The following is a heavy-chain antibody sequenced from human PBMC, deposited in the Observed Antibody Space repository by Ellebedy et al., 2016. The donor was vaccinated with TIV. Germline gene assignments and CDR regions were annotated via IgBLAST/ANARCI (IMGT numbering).Heavy chain of an antibody. CDR3: VTDGSYGDYRSPTHAFEF. CDR1: GFTFSSYW. J-gene: IGHJ3*01. D-gene: IGHD4-17*01. V-gene: IGHV3-7*01. CDR2: INQDGSET. Sequence: GGSLRLSCAAPGFTFSSYWMSWVRQAPGKGLEWVANINQDGSETYYVDSVKGRFTISRDNAKNSLYLQMNGLGADDTAVYYCVTDGSYGDYRSPTHAFEFWGQGTMVTVSS.